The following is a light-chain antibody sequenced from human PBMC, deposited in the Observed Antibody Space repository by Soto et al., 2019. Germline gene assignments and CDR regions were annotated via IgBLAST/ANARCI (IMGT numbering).Light chain of an antibody. CDR3: TSFSSSCTWV. CDR2: EGS. V-gene: IGLV2-14*01. Sequence: SALTQPASMSPPPRHSITICCTGTSSGGGGYNCVSLFQHHPGKAHKLKIYEGSNRPCGVSNRFSGSKSGYTASLTISELHSEDEADCYCTSFSSSCTWVFGGGTK. CDR1: SSGGGGYNC. J-gene: IGLJ3*02.